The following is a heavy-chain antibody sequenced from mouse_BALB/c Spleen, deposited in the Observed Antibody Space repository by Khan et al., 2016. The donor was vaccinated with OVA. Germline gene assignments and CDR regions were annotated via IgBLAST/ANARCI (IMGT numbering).Heavy chain of an antibody. CDR1: GYSITSDYA. CDR3: ARSVTITTVVATDFDY. Sequence: EVQLQESGPGLVNPSQSLSLTCTVTGYSITSDYAWNWIQQFPGNKLEWMGYISYSGRTSYNPSLKSRISITRDTSKNQVFLQLNSVTTEDTASYFCARSVTITTVVATDFDYWGQGTTLTVSS. D-gene: IGHD1-1*01. CDR2: ISYSGRT. J-gene: IGHJ2*01. V-gene: IGHV3-2*02.